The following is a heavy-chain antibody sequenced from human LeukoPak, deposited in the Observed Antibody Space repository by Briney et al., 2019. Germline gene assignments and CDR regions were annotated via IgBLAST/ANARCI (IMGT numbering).Heavy chain of an antibody. CDR2: ISNDGSNK. CDR1: GFTFSSYV. J-gene: IGHJ6*03. CDR3: ARGLYYDFWNDKSSYYMDV. Sequence: GGSLRLSCAASGFTFSSYVLHWVRPAPGKGLEWVAVISNDGSNKYYADSVKGPFSISRDNSKITLSLQMNSLRAEDTAVYYCARGLYYDFWNDKSSYYMDVWGKGTTVTVSS. D-gene: IGHD3-3*01. V-gene: IGHV3-30*01.